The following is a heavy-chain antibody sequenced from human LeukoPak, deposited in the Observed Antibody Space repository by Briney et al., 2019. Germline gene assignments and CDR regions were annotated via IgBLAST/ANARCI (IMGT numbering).Heavy chain of an antibody. D-gene: IGHD2-15*01. J-gene: IGHJ3*02. CDR1: GGSISSYY. Sequence: SETLSLTCTVPGGSISSYYWSWIRQPPGKGLEWIWYIYYSGSTNYNPSLKSRVTISVDTSKNQFSLKLSSVTAADTAVYYCARWSQGTGYCSGGSCRHDAFDIWGQGTMVTVSS. CDR2: IYYSGST. V-gene: IGHV4-59*01. CDR3: ARWSQGTGYCSGGSCRHDAFDI.